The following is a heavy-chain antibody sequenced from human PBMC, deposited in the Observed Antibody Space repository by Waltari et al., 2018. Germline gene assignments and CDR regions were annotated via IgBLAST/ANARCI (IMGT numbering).Heavy chain of an antibody. CDR2: IYSGGST. J-gene: IGHJ4*02. CDR3: AREGANIELDY. Sequence: EVRLVETGGGLIQPGGSLRLSCAASGFTVSSNYMSWVRQAPGKGLEWVSVIYSGGSTYYADSVKGRFTISRDNSKNTLYLQMNSLRAEDTAVYYCAREGANIELDYWGQGTLVTVSS. D-gene: IGHD1-26*01. V-gene: IGHV3-53*02. CDR1: GFTVSSNY.